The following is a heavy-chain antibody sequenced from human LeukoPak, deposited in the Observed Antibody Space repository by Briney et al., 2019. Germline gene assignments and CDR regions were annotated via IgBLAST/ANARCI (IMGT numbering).Heavy chain of an antibody. Sequence: ASVKVSCKASGYTFTSYGISWVRQAPGQGLEWMGWISAYNGNTNYAQKLQGRVTMTTDTSTSTAYMELRSLRSDDTAVYYCARVGTMIVGEGWFDPWGQGTLVTVSS. CDR2: ISAYNGNT. CDR3: ARVGTMIVGEGWFDP. J-gene: IGHJ5*02. D-gene: IGHD3-22*01. V-gene: IGHV1-18*01. CDR1: GYTFTSYG.